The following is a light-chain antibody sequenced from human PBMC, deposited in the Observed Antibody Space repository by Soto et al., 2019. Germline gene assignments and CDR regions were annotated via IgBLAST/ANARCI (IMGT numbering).Light chain of an antibody. J-gene: IGKJ5*01. V-gene: IGKV1-39*01. Sequence: IRVTDPPAFLWPSVSESRPVTCRSGQNIYRYLNWYQQEPGKAPKLLIFAASSLQRGVPSRFSGSGSGTDFTLTISRLQPEDFTTYYCQQNYYTRQRFGQGTRLEI. CDR2: AAS. CDR1: QNIYRY. CDR3: QQNYYTRQR.